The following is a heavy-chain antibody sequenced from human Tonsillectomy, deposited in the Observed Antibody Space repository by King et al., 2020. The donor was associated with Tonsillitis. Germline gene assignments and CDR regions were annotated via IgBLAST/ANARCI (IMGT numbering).Heavy chain of an antibody. Sequence: QVQLVESGGGVVQPGRSLRLSCAASGFTFSSYGMHWVRQAPGKGLEWVAVVWYDGSNKYYADSVKGRFTISRDNSKNTLYLQMNSLRAEDTAVYYCARSYYDSSGYYLGDYWGQGTLVTVSS. CDR3: ARSYYDSSGYYLGDY. V-gene: IGHV3-33*08. CDR1: GFTFSSYG. J-gene: IGHJ4*02. CDR2: VWYDGSNK. D-gene: IGHD3-22*01.